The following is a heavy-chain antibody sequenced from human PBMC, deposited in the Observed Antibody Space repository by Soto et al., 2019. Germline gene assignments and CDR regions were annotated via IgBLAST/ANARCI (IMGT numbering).Heavy chain of an antibody. V-gene: IGHV4-59*08. CDR2: IYSSWSS. CDR1: GGSISSYY. CDR3: ARFNWYFDL. Sequence: QVQLQESGPGLVKPSETLSLTCTVSGGSISSYYWSWIRQPPGKGLEWIGYIYSSWSSNYNPSLKGRVTISVDTSKNQFSLKLSCVTAADTAVYYCARFNWYFDLWGRGNLVTVSS. J-gene: IGHJ2*01.